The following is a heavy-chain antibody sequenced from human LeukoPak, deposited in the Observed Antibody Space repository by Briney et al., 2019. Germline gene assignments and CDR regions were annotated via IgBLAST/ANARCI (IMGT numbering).Heavy chain of an antibody. CDR1: GFTFSSYS. Sequence: GGSLRLSCAASGFTFSSYSMNWVRQAPGKGLEWVSSISSSSSYIYYADSVKGRFTISRDNAKNSLYLQMNSLRAEDTAAYYCARDFPYCTSTSCYSEQSGPDYWGQGTLVTVSS. J-gene: IGHJ4*02. D-gene: IGHD2-2*02. V-gene: IGHV3-21*01. CDR3: ARDFPYCTSTSCYSEQSGPDY. CDR2: ISSSSSYI.